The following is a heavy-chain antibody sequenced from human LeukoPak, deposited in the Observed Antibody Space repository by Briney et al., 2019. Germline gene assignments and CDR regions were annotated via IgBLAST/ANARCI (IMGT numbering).Heavy chain of an antibody. CDR2: INPNSGGT. CDR3: ARTPFSGIPRHDY. Sequence: ASVKVSCKASGYTFTGYYMHWVRQAPGQGLEWMGWINPNSGGTNYAQKFQGRVTMTRDTSISTAYMELSRLRSDDTAVYYCARTPFSGIPRHDYWGQGTLVTVSS. J-gene: IGHJ4*02. V-gene: IGHV1-2*02. CDR1: GYTFTGYY. D-gene: IGHD1-26*01.